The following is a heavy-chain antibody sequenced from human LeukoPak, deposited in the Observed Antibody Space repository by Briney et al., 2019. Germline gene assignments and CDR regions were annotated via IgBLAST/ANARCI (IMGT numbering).Heavy chain of an antibody. CDR3: AKGRYYYDSSGPFDY. Sequence: GGSLRLSCAASGFTFSSYGIHWVRQAPGKGLEWVAVIWYDGSNKYYADSVKGRFTISRDNSKNTLYLQMNSLRAEDTAVYYCAKGRYYYDSSGPFDYWGQGTLVTVSS. CDR1: GFTFSSYG. D-gene: IGHD3-22*01. V-gene: IGHV3-30*02. J-gene: IGHJ4*02. CDR2: IWYDGSNK.